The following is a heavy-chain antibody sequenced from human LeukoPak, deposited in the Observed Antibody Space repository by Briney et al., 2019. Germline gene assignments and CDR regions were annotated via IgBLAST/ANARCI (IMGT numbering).Heavy chain of an antibody. Sequence: ASVTVSFKASGYTFTSYYMHWVGQAPGQGLEWMGIINPSGGSTSYAQKFQGRVTITRDMSTSTVYMELSSLRSEDTAVYYCARERRQQQLDKPIDDWGQGTLVTAPS. CDR3: ARERRQQQLDKPIDD. J-gene: IGHJ4*02. CDR1: GYTFTSYY. V-gene: IGHV1-46*01. D-gene: IGHD6-13*01. CDR2: INPSGGST.